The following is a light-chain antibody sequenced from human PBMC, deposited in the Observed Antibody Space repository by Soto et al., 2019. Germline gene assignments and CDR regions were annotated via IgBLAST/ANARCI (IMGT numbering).Light chain of an antibody. CDR1: QSVDKF. CDR3: QQRKHWPPIT. V-gene: IGKV3-11*01. CDR2: DSS. Sequence: IVLTESPSTLSLSPGETATLSCRASQSVDKFLAWYQQRPGQPPRLLMFDSSNRATGVPVRFSGSGSGTVFTLTIDSLEPEDSAVYYCQQRKHWPPITFGQGTRLEIK. J-gene: IGKJ5*01.